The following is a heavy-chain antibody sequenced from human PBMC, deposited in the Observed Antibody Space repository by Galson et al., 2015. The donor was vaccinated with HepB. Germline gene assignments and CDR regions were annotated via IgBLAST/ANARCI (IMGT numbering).Heavy chain of an antibody. CDR1: GFTISDYG. Sequence: SLRLSCAASGFTISDYGIDWVRLPPGKGLEWVSGIGSSGTIYYTDSVKGRFTISRDNSKNTVYLQMDSLSAEDTAQYYCAVNMRRGTSDYWGQGTLVTGSS. D-gene: IGHD1-1*01. CDR2: IGSSGTI. V-gene: IGHV3-23*01. J-gene: IGHJ4*02. CDR3: AVNMRRGTSDY.